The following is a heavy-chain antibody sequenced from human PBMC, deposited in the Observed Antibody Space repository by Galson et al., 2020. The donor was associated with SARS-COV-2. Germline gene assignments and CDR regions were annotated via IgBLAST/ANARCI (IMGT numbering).Heavy chain of an antibody. J-gene: IGHJ4*02. Sequence: GGSLRLSCAASGFTFSNYGMHWFRQPPGNGLEWVAVIWYDGSNKYYRDSVKGRFTISRDNSKNTLYLQMNSLRAEDTAVYYCARDPTGGNGYFDYWGQGTLVTVSS. CDR3: ARDPTGGNGYFDY. V-gene: IGHV3-33*01. CDR1: GFTFSNYG. D-gene: IGHD3-16*01. CDR2: IWYDGSNK.